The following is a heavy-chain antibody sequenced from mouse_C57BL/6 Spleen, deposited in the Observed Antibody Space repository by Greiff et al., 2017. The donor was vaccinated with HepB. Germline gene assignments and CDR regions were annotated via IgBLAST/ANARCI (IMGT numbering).Heavy chain of an antibody. D-gene: IGHD1-1*01. CDR2: IDPSDSYT. J-gene: IGHJ1*03. CDR3: ASYYYGSSWYFDV. Sequence: QVQLQQPGAELVRPGTSVKLSCKASGYTFTSYWIHWVKQRPGQGLEWIGVIDPSDSYTNYNQKFKGKATLTVDTSSSTAYMQLSSLTSEDSAVYYCASYYYGSSWYFDVWGTGTTVTVSS. CDR1: GYTFTSYW. V-gene: IGHV1-59*01.